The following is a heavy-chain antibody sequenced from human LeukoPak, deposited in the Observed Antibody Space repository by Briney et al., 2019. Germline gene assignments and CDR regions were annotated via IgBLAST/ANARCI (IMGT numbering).Heavy chain of an antibody. CDR3: AREGGDPPDVYYYMDV. CDR2: INPSGGST. D-gene: IGHD2-21*01. Sequence: ASVKVSCKASGYTFTSYYMHWVRQAPGQGLEWMGIINPSGGSTSYAQKFQGRVTMTRDTSTSTVYMELSSLRSEDTAVYYCAREGGDPPDVYYYMDVWGKGTTVTVSS. CDR1: GYTFTSYY. J-gene: IGHJ6*03. V-gene: IGHV1-46*01.